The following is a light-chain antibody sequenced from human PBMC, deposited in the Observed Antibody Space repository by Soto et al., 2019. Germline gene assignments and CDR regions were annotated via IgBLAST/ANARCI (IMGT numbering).Light chain of an antibody. CDR2: AAS. CDR1: QGIRND. V-gene: IGKV1-6*01. J-gene: IGKJ1*01. Sequence: AIQMTQSPSSLSASVGDRVTITCRASQGIRNDLGWYQQNPGKAPKLLIYAASSLQSGVPSGFSGSGSGTDFTLTISSLQPEDFATYYCLQDYNYPLTFGQGTKVDIK. CDR3: LQDYNYPLT.